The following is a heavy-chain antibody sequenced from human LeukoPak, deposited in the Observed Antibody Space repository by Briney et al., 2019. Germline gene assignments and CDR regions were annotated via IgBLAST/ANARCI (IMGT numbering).Heavy chain of an antibody. CDR2: ISGSGGST. Sequence: GGSLRLSCAASGFTFSSYAMSWVRQAPGKGLEWVSAISGSGGSTYYADSVKGRFTISRDNSKSTLYLQMNSLRAEDTAVYYCANPVRLGELSPYDYWGQGTLVTVSS. V-gene: IGHV3-23*01. CDR1: GFTFSSYA. J-gene: IGHJ4*02. D-gene: IGHD3-16*02. CDR3: ANPVRLGELSPYDY.